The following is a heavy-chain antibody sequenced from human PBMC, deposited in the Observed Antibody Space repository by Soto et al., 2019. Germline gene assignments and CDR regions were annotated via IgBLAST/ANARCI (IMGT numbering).Heavy chain of an antibody. J-gene: IGHJ6*02. CDR3: SLLYSSSSPPAGSYYYYGMDV. D-gene: IGHD6-6*01. Sequence: SGGSLRLSCAASGFTFSSYWMHWVRQAPGKGLVWVSRINSDGSSTSYADSVKGRFTISRDNAKNTLYLQMNSLRAEDTAVYYCSLLYSSSSPPAGSYYYYGMDVWGQGTTVTVSS. CDR2: INSDGSST. CDR1: GFTFSSYW. V-gene: IGHV3-74*01.